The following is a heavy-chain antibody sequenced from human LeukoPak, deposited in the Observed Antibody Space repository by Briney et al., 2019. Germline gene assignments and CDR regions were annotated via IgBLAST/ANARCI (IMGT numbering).Heavy chain of an antibody. CDR3: ARRDTGSSYYWYFDL. CDR2: IYYSGST. D-gene: IGHD6-13*01. J-gene: IGHJ2*01. V-gene: IGHV4-39*01. Sequence: SETLSLTCTVSGGSISSSSYYWGWIRQPPGKGLEWIGCIYYSGSTYYNPSLKSRVTISVDTSKNQFSLKLTSVTAADTAMYYCARRDTGSSYYWYFDLWDRGTLVTVSS. CDR1: GGSISSSSYY.